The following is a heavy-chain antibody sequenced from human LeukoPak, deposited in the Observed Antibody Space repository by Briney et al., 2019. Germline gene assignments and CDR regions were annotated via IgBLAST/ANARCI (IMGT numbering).Heavy chain of an antibody. J-gene: IGHJ6*03. CDR3: AKGGQFDFDYNHYYMDV. V-gene: IGHV3-23*01. CDR2: ISGTGRNT. D-gene: IGHD3-10*01. Sequence: RPGGSLRLSCAASGFTFSSYAMSWVRQGPGKGLEWVSTISGTGRNTYYADSVKGRFTISRDKSKNTLDLQLNSLRAEDTAVYYCAKGGQFDFDYNHYYMDVWGKGTTATVSS. CDR1: GFTFSSYA.